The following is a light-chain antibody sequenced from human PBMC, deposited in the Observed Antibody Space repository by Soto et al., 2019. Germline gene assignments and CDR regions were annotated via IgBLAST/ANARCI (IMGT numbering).Light chain of an antibody. CDR2: GAS. CDR3: QQLNSYPS. J-gene: IGKJ4*01. Sequence: EIVMTQSPATLSVSPGERATLSCRASQSVSSNLAWYQQKPGQAPRLLIYGASTRVTGIPARFSGSGSGTEFTLTISSLQSEDFATYYCQQLNSYPSFGGGTKVDIK. CDR1: QSVSSN. V-gene: IGKV3-15*01.